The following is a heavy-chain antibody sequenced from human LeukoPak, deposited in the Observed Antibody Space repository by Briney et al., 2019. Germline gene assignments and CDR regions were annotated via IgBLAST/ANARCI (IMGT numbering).Heavy chain of an antibody. CDR3: ASGYSSSWYSGYYGMDV. Sequence: GGSLRLSCAASGFTFSSYWMSWVRQAPGKGLEWVANIKQDGSEKYYVDSVKGRFTISRDNAKNSLYLQMNSLRAEDTAVYYCASGYSSSWYSGYYGMDVWGQGTTVTVSS. D-gene: IGHD6-13*01. CDR1: GFTFSSYW. J-gene: IGHJ6*02. CDR2: IKQDGSEK. V-gene: IGHV3-7*03.